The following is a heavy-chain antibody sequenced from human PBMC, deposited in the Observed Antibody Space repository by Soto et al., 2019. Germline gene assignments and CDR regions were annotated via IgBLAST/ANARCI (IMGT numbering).Heavy chain of an antibody. V-gene: IGHV4-31*03. D-gene: IGHD3-22*01. CDR3: ARGQLDYYDSSGYYYFDY. J-gene: IGHJ4*02. Sequence: SETLSLTCTFSGGSISSGGYYWSWIRQHPGKGLEWIGYIYYSGSTYYNPSLKSRVTISVDTSKNQFSLKLSSVTAADTAVYYCARGQLDYYDSSGYYYFDYWGQGTLVTVSS. CDR1: GGSISSGGYY. CDR2: IYYSGST.